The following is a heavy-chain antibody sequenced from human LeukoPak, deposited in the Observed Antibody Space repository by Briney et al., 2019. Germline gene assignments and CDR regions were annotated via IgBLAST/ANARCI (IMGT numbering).Heavy chain of an antibody. V-gene: IGHV1-69*06. D-gene: IGHD1-1*01. CDR1: GGTFSSYA. Sequence: SVKVSCKASGGTFSSYAISWVRQAPGQGLEWMGGIIPIFGTANYAQKFQGRVTITADKSTSTAYMELSSLRSEDTAVYCCATEELERRLVDYWGQGTLVTVSS. J-gene: IGHJ4*02. CDR2: IIPIFGTA. CDR3: ATEELERRLVDY.